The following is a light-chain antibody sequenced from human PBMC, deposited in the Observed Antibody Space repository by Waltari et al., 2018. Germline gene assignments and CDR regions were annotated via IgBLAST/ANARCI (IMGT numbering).Light chain of an antibody. CDR3: CSYAGSYTVL. CDR1: SNDVGGYNH. Sequence: QSALTQPRSVSGSPGQSVTFSCTGTSNDVGGYNHVSWYQQSPGKAPKLMISDVFNRPSGVPDRFSGSQSGNTASLTISGLQADDEADYYCCSYAGSYTVLFGGGTKLTVL. CDR2: DVF. J-gene: IGLJ2*01. V-gene: IGLV2-11*01.